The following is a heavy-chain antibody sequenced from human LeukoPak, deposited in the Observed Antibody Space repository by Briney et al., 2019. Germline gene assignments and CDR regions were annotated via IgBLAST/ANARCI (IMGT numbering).Heavy chain of an antibody. CDR3: ARRRAFDI. Sequence: SETLSLTCAVHGGSFSNYYWSWIRQPPGKGLEWIGEINHSGSTNYNPSLKSRVTISVDTSKNQFSLKLSTVTAADTAVYYCARRRAFDIWGQGTMVTVSS. J-gene: IGHJ3*02. CDR2: INHSGST. CDR1: GGSFSNYY. V-gene: IGHV4-34*01.